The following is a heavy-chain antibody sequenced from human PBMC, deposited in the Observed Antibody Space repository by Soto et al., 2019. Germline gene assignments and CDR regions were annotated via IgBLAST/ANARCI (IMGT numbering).Heavy chain of an antibody. V-gene: IGHV1-69*12. J-gene: IGHJ2*01. D-gene: IGHD5-12*01. Sequence: QVQLVQSGAEVKKPGSSVTVSCKASGGTFSSYTISWVRQAPGQGLEWMGGIIPIFGTANYAQKFQGRVTIPADESTSTAYMVLSSLRSEDTAVYYCARGNHRWLQLWYFDLWGRGTLVTVSS. CDR1: GGTFSSYT. CDR3: ARGNHRWLQLWYFDL. CDR2: IIPIFGTA.